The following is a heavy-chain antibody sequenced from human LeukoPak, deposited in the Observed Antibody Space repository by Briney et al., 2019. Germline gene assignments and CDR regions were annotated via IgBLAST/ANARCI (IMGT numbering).Heavy chain of an antibody. CDR1: GFTFSSYG. CDR2: IRYDGSNK. D-gene: IGHD3-22*01. CDR3: AKEKDYYDSSGYLQH. J-gene: IGHJ1*01. V-gene: IGHV3-30*02. Sequence: PGGSLRLSCAASGFTFSSYGMHWVRQAPGKGLEWVAFIRYDGSNKYYADSVKGRFTISRDNSKNTLYLQMNSLRAEDTAVYYCAKEKDYYDSSGYLQHWGQGTLVTVSS.